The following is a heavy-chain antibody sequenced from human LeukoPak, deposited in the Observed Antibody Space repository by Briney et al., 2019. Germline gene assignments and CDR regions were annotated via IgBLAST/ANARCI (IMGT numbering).Heavy chain of an antibody. CDR2: ISAYNGNT. Sequence: GASVKVSCKASGYTFTNFGISWVRQAPGQGLEWMGWISAYNGNTNYAQRLQGRITMTTDTSTNTAYVELRSLRSDDTAVYYCSRSGPGSCSGGSCYSNYWGQGTLVTVSS. J-gene: IGHJ4*02. CDR3: SRSGPGSCSGGSCYSNY. D-gene: IGHD2-15*01. CDR1: GYTFTNFG. V-gene: IGHV1-18*01.